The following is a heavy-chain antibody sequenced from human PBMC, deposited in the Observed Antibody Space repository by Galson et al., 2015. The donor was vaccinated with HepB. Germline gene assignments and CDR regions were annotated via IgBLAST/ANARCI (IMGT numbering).Heavy chain of an antibody. Sequence: SVKVSCKASGYTFTSYGISWVRQAPGQGLEWMGWISAYNGNTNYAQKLQGRVTMTTDTSTSTAYMELRSLRSDDTAVYYCARDVPYDSSGPEGYWGQGTLVTVSS. CDR2: ISAYNGNT. D-gene: IGHD3-22*01. J-gene: IGHJ4*02. CDR3: ARDVPYDSSGPEGY. V-gene: IGHV1-18*04. CDR1: GYTFTSYG.